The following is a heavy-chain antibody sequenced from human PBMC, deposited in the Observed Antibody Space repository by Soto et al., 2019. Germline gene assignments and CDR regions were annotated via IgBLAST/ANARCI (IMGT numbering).Heavy chain of an antibody. J-gene: IGHJ6*02. CDR1: GFTFSSYS. D-gene: IGHD2-2*01. CDR3: AREGGGIVVVPAAMVPYYYYGMDV. Sequence: EVQLVESGGGLVKPGGSLRLSCAASGFTFSSYSMNWVRQAPGKGLEWVSSISSSSSYIYYADSVKGRFTISRDNAKNSLYLQMNSLGAEDTAVYYCAREGGGIVVVPAAMVPYYYYGMDVWGQGTTVTVSS. CDR2: ISSSSSYI. V-gene: IGHV3-21*01.